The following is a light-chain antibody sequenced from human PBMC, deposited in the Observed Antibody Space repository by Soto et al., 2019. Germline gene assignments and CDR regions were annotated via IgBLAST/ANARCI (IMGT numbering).Light chain of an antibody. Sequence: DIVMTQSPLSLPVTPGEPASISCRSSQSLLHSNGYTYLDWYLQKPGQSPQLLIYLGSNRASGVPDRFSGSGTGIDLTLRISRVEAEDVGVYYCMQTLQAPWAFGQGTKVEIK. CDR3: MQTLQAPWA. V-gene: IGKV2-28*01. J-gene: IGKJ1*01. CDR1: QSLLHSNGYTY. CDR2: LGS.